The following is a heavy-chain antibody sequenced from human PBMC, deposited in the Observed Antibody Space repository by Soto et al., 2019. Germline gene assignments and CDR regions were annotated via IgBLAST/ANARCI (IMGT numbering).Heavy chain of an antibody. Sequence: QVQLVQSGAEVKKPGSSVKVSCKASGGTFSTYTVIWVRQAPGQGLEWMGRIIPMLDITNTAQSFQGRVTTITAKPTSTLKLEPSTLRSDTTAIYICTLASWSAETFDIWGRGTMVTVPS. CDR3: TLASWSAETFDI. CDR2: IIPMLDIT. CDR1: GGTFSTYT. J-gene: IGHJ3*02. D-gene: IGHD6-13*01. V-gene: IGHV1-69*02.